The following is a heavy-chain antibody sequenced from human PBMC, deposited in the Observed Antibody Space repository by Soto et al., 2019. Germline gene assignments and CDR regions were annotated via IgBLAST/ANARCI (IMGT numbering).Heavy chain of an antibody. Sequence: MPLTCSVSDAAVISGCCRLTWISQHAGKGLEWLGYISHSVCTSYTPSLKSRLSISGDTSKNHFSLTLASVNAVDAAVYYCAPIGVSGSLAVWCQGPTV. V-gene: IGHV4-31*03. J-gene: IGHJ6*02. D-gene: IGHD6-13*01. CDR2: ISHSVCT. CDR3: APIGVSGSLAV. CDR1: DAAVISGCCR.